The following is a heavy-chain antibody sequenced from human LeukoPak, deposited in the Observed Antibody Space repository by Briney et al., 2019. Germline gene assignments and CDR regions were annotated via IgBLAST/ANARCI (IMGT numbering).Heavy chain of an antibody. V-gene: IGHV4-34*01. D-gene: IGHD1-26*01. CDR2: INHSGST. Sequence: SETLSLTCAVYGGSFSGYYWSWIRQPPGKGLEWIGEINHSGSTNYNPSLKSRVTISVDTSKNQFSLKLSSVTAADTAVYYCAREGGSYWGNWFDPWGQGTLVTVSS. CDR3: AREGGSYWGNWFDP. CDR1: GGSFSGYY. J-gene: IGHJ5*02.